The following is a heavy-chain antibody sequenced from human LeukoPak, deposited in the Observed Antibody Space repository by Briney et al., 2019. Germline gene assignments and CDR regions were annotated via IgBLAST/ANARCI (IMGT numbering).Heavy chain of an antibody. CDR2: IKQDGSEK. J-gene: IGHJ3*02. D-gene: IGHD6-19*01. CDR1: GFTFSSYW. V-gene: IGHV3-7*01. Sequence: GGSLRLSCAASGFTFSSYWMSWVRQAPGKGLEWVANIKQDGSEKYYVDSVKGRFTISRDNAKNSLYLQMNSLRAEDTAVYYCARDRGSGWFRDAFDIWGQGTMVTVPS. CDR3: ARDRGSGWFRDAFDI.